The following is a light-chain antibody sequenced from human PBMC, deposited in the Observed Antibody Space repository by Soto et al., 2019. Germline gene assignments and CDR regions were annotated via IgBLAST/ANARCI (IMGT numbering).Light chain of an antibody. CDR1: QPVNSGY. J-gene: IGKJ1*01. Sequence: IVLTQSPGTLSLSPGEGATLSCRASQPVNSGYLAWYQQKPGQAPRLLMYGVSTRDTGIPDRCSGSGAGTDFSLTISRLEPGDFAVYYCQVFGSSPKTFGPGTKVEFK. CDR2: GVS. V-gene: IGKV3-20*01. CDR3: QVFGSSPKT.